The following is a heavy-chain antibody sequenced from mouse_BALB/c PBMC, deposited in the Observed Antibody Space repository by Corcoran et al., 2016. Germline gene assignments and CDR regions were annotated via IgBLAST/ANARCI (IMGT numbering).Heavy chain of an antibody. V-gene: IGHV9-4*02. CDR1: GYTFTTAR. Sequence: QIQLVQSGPELKKPGETVRISCKASGYTFTTARMQWVQKMPGKGLKWIGWINTHSGVPKYAEDFKGRFAFSLETSASTAYLQISNLKNEDTATYFCARSRDGYWFAYWGQGTLVTVSA. D-gene: IGHD2-3*01. J-gene: IGHJ3*01. CDR2: INTHSGVP. CDR3: ARSRDGYWFAY.